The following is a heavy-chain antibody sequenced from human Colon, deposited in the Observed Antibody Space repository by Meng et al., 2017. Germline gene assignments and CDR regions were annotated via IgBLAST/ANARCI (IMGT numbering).Heavy chain of an antibody. V-gene: IGHV1-18*01. Sequence: QVQLVQSGAGGKKPGASVRVSCKASGYTFGSYGICWVRQAPGQGLEWMGWFVNYVDTYPAPKFQGRVTMTTDTHTNTAFMELRSLTSDDTAVYYCASGTPGRSYCDYWGQGTLVTVSS. CDR3: ASGTPGRSYCDY. J-gene: IGHJ4*02. D-gene: IGHD2-15*01. CDR1: GYTFGSYG. CDR2: FVNYVDT.